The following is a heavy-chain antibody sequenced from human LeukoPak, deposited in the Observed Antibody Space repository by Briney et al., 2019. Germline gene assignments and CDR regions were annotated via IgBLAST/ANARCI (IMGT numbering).Heavy chain of an antibody. Sequence: SVKVSCKASGYTFTSYGISWVRQAPGQGLEWMGGIIPIFGTANYAQKFQGRVTITADESTSTAYMELSSLRSEDTAVYYCAREGYCSSTSCPWGYWGQGTLVTVSS. D-gene: IGHD2-2*01. J-gene: IGHJ4*02. CDR2: IIPIFGTA. CDR3: AREGYCSSTSCPWGY. CDR1: GYTFTSYG. V-gene: IGHV1-69*13.